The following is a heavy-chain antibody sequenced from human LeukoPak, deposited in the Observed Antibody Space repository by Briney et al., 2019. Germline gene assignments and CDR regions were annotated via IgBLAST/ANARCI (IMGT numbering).Heavy chain of an antibody. V-gene: IGHV3-33*01. CDR3: ATVRGSDWYMDY. CDR1: VFTFRNYC. CDR2: IWYDGSRD. J-gene: IGHJ4*02. Sequence: GTPLRLSCAASVFTFRNYCMNWVRQAPCKGQEWVALIWYDGSRDYYVDFVKGRFTVSRDNSKNTLYLQMKNLRAEDTAVYYCATVRGSDWYMDYWGQGTLVTVSS. D-gene: IGHD6-19*01.